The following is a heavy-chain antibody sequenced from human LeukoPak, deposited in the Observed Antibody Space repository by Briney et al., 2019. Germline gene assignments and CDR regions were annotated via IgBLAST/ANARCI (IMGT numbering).Heavy chain of an antibody. D-gene: IGHD6-13*01. J-gene: IGHJ4*02. CDR3: ARGFHSSSWYYFDY. Sequence: ASVKVSCKASGYTFTGYYMHWVRQAPGQGLEWMGRINPNSCDTNYAQKFQGRVTMTRDTSISTAYMELSRLRSDDTAVYYCARGFHSSSWYYFDYWGQGTLVTVSS. V-gene: IGHV1-2*06. CDR2: INPNSCDT. CDR1: GYTFTGYY.